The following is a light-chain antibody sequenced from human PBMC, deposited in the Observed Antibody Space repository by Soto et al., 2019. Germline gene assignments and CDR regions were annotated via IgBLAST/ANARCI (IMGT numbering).Light chain of an antibody. CDR1: QSVSSY. V-gene: IGKV3-11*01. J-gene: IGKJ1*01. Sequence: EIVLTQSPATLSLSPGERATLSCRASQSVSSYLAWYQQKPGQAPRLLIYDASNRATGITARFSGIGSGTDCTLTSSTLEPEDFAVYDGQQRSNWPLTWTFGQGTKVEIK. CDR2: DAS. CDR3: QQRSNWPLTWT.